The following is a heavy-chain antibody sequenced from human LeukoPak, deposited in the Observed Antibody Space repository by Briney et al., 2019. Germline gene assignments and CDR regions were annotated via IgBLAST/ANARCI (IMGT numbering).Heavy chain of an antibody. D-gene: IGHD6-13*01. V-gene: IGHV3-11*03. CDR3: AKLFKAYSSSWIDY. CDR2: ISHSSGFT. CDR1: GFTFSDYY. J-gene: IGHJ4*02. Sequence: GGSLRLSCAASGFTFSDYYMSWIRQAPGQGLEWVAYISHSSGFTNYADSVKGRFAISRDNAKNSLYLQMDSLRAEVTAIYYCAKLFKAYSSSWIDYWGQGNLVTVSS.